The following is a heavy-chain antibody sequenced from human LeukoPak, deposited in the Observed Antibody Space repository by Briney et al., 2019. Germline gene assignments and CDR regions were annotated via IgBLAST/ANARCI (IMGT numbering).Heavy chain of an antibody. Sequence: PGGSLRLSCAASGFTFDDYAMHWVRQAPGKGLEWVSLISWDGGSTYYADSVKGRFTISRDNSKNSLYLQMNSLRPEDTALYYCAKDNGKESGSYWGGFDYWGQGTLVTVSS. J-gene: IGHJ4*02. D-gene: IGHD1-26*01. CDR1: GFTFDDYA. V-gene: IGHV3-43D*03. CDR2: ISWDGGST. CDR3: AKDNGKESGSYWGGFDY.